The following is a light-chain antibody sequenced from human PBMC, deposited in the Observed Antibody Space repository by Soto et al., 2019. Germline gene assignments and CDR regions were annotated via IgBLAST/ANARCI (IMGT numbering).Light chain of an antibody. CDR3: QQYGNSPYT. J-gene: IGKJ2*01. V-gene: IGKV3-20*01. CDR1: QSVRSNY. CDR2: GAS. Sequence: EIVLTQSPGTVSLSPGERATLSGRASQSVRSNYLAWYQQKPGQAPRLLIYGASSRATGIPTRFSGSGSGTDFTLTISRLEPEDFATYYCQQYGNSPYTFGQGTRLEIK.